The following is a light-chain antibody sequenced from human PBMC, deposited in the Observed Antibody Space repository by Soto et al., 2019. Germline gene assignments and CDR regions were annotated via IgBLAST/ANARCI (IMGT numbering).Light chain of an antibody. CDR2: WAS. Sequence: DIVMTQSPDSLAVSLGERATINCKSSQSVLYSSNNKNYLGWYQQKSGQPPKLLIYWASTRESGVPDRFSGSGSGTDFTLTISSLHAEDVAVYYCQQYYSFPVTFGGGTKVEIK. CDR3: QQYYSFPVT. V-gene: IGKV4-1*01. J-gene: IGKJ4*01. CDR1: QSVLYSSNNKNY.